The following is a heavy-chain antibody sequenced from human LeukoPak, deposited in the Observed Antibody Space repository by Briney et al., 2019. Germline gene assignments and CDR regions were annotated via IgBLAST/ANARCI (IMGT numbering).Heavy chain of an antibody. D-gene: IGHD2-15*01. J-gene: IGHJ6*02. CDR3: ATVVVVAATNYYYYATDV. Sequence: PSQTLSLTCTVSGGSIRSDDYYWSWIRQPPGKGLEWIGYIFYTGNTHYNPSLQSRVTFSVDTSKNQFSLKLSSVTAADTAVYFCATVVVVAATNYYYYATDVWGQGTTVTVFS. V-gene: IGHV4-30-4*01. CDR1: GGSIRSDDYY. CDR2: IFYTGNT.